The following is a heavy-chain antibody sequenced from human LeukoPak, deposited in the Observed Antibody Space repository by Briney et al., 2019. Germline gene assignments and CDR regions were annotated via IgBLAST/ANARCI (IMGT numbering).Heavy chain of an antibody. CDR2: IKQDGSEK. CDR1: GFTFSSYW. CDR3: ACGGLGELNN. V-gene: IGHV3-7*01. J-gene: IGHJ4*02. D-gene: IGHD3-10*01. Sequence: GGSLRLSCTASGFTFSSYWMSWVRQAPGKGLEWVANIKQDGSEKFYVDSVKGRFTISRDNAKDSLYLQMNSLRAEDTAVYYCACGGLGELNNWGQGTLVTVSS.